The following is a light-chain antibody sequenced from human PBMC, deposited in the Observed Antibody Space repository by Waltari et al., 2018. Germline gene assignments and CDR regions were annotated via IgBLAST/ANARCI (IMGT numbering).Light chain of an antibody. Sequence: DIQMTQSPSSLSASVGDRVTITCRESQSISSHLNWYQQKPGKAPNLLIYAASSLQSGVPSRFSGSGSGTDFTLTISSLQPEDFATYYCQQSYSTPPLTFGGGTKVEIK. CDR2: AAS. CDR3: QQSYSTPPLT. CDR1: QSISSH. J-gene: IGKJ4*01. V-gene: IGKV1-39*01.